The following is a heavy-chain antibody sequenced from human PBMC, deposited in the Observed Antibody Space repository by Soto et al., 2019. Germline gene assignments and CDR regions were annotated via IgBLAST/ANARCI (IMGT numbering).Heavy chain of an antibody. Sequence: SETLSLTCTVSGGSISNAAYSWSWIRQPPGKGLEWIGYIYPSGMPFYNPSLRSRVTISIDRSNDQFSLNLKSVTAADTAVYYCARDRGGYGLFDSWGQGTLVTVSS. D-gene: IGHD5-18*01. CDR2: IYPSGMP. CDR3: ARDRGGYGLFDS. CDR1: GGSISNAAYS. V-gene: IGHV4-30-2*01. J-gene: IGHJ4*02.